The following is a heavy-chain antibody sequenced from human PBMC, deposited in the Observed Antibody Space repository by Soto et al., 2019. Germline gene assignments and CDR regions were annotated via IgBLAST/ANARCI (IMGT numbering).Heavy chain of an antibody. D-gene: IGHD6-19*01. Sequence: GDPRVSWSGSGVTFGECCMSGGRPAPGKGLEWVGFIRSKAYGGTTEYDASVKGRFTISRDDSKSIAYLQMNSLKTEDTAVYYCTRACEYSSGSYYGMDVWGKGTTVTVSS. CDR2: IRSKAYGGTT. CDR3: TRACEYSSGSYYGMDV. V-gene: IGHV3-49*04. J-gene: IGHJ6*04. CDR1: GVTFGECC.